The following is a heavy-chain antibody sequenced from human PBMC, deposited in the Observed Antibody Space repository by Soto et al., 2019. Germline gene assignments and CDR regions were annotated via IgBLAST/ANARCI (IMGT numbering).Heavy chain of an antibody. CDR3: VHSRCGGDCLRSYSSHYYYGMDV. Sequence: QITLKESGPTLVKPTQTLTLTCTFSGFSLSTGGLGVGWIRQPPGEALEWLALIYWDDDKRYSPSLRSRLTITKDTSKNQVVLIRTNMDPVDTATYYCVHSRCGGDCLRSYSSHYYYGMDVWGQGTTVTVSS. D-gene: IGHD2-21*02. V-gene: IGHV2-5*02. CDR2: IYWDDDK. J-gene: IGHJ6*02. CDR1: GFSLSTGGLG.